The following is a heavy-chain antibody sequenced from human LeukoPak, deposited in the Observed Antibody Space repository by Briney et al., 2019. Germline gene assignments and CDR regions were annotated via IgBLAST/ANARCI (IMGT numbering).Heavy chain of an antibody. CDR3: ARSGKAVAGTGVDY. V-gene: IGHV4-61*02. CDR2: FYTTGST. Sequence: SETLSLTCTVSGGSMSSGNYYWSWIRQPAGKGPEWIGRFYTTGSTDYNPSLKSRVTISLDMYRNQFSLKLRSVTAADTAVYYCARSGKAVAGTGVDYWGQGTLVTVSS. CDR1: GGSMSSGNYY. D-gene: IGHD6-19*01. J-gene: IGHJ4*02.